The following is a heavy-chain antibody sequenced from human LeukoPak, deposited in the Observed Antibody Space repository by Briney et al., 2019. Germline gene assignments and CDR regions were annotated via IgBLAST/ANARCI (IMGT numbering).Heavy chain of an antibody. V-gene: IGHV4-31*03. Sequence: SETLSLTCTVSGGSISSGGYYWSWIRQHPGKGLEWIGYIYYSGSTYYNPSLKSRVTISVDTSKNQFSLKPSSVTAADTAVYYCARAAGYGGNSAIDYWGQGTLVTVSS. CDR3: ARAAGYGGNSAIDY. D-gene: IGHD4-23*01. CDR2: IYYSGST. CDR1: GGSISSGGYY. J-gene: IGHJ4*02.